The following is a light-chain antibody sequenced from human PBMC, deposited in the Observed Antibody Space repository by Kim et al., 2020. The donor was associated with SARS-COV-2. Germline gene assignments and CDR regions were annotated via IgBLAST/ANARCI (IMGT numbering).Light chain of an antibody. Sequence: PGERATRSCRASQSISSSLAWYQQKPSQAPRVLIHGASARATGVPARFSGSGSGTEFTLTISNLQSEDFAVYYCQQYAYWRAFGQGTRLEIK. CDR2: GAS. J-gene: IGKJ5*01. CDR3: QQYAYWRA. CDR1: QSISSS. V-gene: IGKV3-15*01.